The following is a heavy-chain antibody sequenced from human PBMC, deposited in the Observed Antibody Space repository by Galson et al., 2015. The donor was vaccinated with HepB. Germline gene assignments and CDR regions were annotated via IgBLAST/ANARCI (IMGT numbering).Heavy chain of an antibody. CDR2: IWYDGSNK. D-gene: IGHD2-2*01. J-gene: IGHJ4*01. CDR3: ARDSLLEVVPAGLDY. V-gene: IGHV3-33*01. CDR1: GFTFSSYG. Sequence: SLRLSCAASGFTFSSYGMHWVRQAPGKGLEWVAVIWYDGSNKYYADSVKGRFTISRDNSKNTLYLQMNSLRAEDTAVYYCARDSLLEVVPAGLDYWGQGTLVTVSS.